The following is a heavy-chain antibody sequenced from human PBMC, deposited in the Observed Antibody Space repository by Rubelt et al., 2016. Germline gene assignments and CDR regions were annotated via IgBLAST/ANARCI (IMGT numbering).Heavy chain of an antibody. Sequence: QVQLQQWGAGLLKPSETLSLTCAVYGGSFSGYYWSWIRQPPGKGLVWIGEINHSGNTNYNPSVQSRGTISVDTAKNQFSLKRSSVTAADTAVYYCARGRGWKVLPDYWGQGTLVTVSS. J-gene: IGHJ4*02. D-gene: IGHD2-15*01. CDR3: ARGRGWKVLPDY. CDR2: INHSGNT. CDR1: GGSFSGYY. V-gene: IGHV4-34*01.